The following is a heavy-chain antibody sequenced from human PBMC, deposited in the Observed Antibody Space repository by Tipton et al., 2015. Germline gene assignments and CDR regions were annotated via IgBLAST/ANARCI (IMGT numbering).Heavy chain of an antibody. V-gene: IGHV4-38-2*01. D-gene: IGHD3-10*01. CDR3: ARGLLLWFGMSDY. CDR2: IFHRGDT. J-gene: IGHJ4*02. Sequence: TLSLTCDVSGYSISSGYYWGWIRQPPGKGLEWIGSIFHRGDTTYNPSLKRRLTIPLDTSKNQFSLKLNSVTAADTAVYYCARGLLLWFGMSDYWGRGTLVTVSS. CDR1: GYSISSGYY.